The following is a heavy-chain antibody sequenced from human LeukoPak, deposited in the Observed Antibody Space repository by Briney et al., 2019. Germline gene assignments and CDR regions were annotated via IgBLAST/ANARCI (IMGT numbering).Heavy chain of an antibody. CDR2: ISGSGGSA. Sequence: GGSLRLSCAASGFTFSSFEMSWVRQAPGKGLEWVSAISGSGGSAYYADSVKGRFTISRDNSRNSLSLQMNSLRAEDTALYYCAKTGYSSGWYRIWDYWGQGTLLTLS. V-gene: IGHV3-23*01. D-gene: IGHD6-19*01. CDR3: AKTGYSSGWYRIWDY. J-gene: IGHJ4*02. CDR1: GFTFSSFE.